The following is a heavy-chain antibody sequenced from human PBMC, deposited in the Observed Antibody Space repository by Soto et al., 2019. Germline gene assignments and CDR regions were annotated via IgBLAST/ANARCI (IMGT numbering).Heavy chain of an antibody. J-gene: IGHJ4*02. CDR1: GFTFSSYS. D-gene: IGHD6-13*01. Sequence: PGGSLRLSCAASGFTFSSYSMNWVRQAPGKGLEWVSSISSSSSYIYYADSVKGRFTISRDNAKNSLYLQMNSLRAEDTAVYYCARDLHIAAAGPYFDYWGQGTLVTVSS. V-gene: IGHV3-21*01. CDR3: ARDLHIAAAGPYFDY. CDR2: ISSSSSYI.